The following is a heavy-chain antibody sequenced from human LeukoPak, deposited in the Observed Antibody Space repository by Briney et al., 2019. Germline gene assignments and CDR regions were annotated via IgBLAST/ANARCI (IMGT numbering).Heavy chain of an antibody. CDR2: MLYSGST. CDR3: ARQTGAGLFILP. V-gene: IGHV4-39*01. D-gene: IGHD3-3*01. J-gene: IGHJ4*02. CDR1: GGSISSSSHY. Sequence: SETLSLTCTVSGGSISSSSHYWGWIRQPPGKGLEWIGSMLYSGSTNYNPSLKSRVTISVDTSKNQFSLILTSVTAADTAVYYCARQTGAGLFILPGGQGTLVTVSS.